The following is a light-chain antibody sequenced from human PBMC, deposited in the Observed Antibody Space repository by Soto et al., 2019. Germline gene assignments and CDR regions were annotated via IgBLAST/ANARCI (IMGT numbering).Light chain of an antibody. Sequence: DIQMTQSPSSLSASVGDRVTITCRASQSISSYLNWYQQKPGKAPKLLIYAASSLQSGVPSRFTGSGSWTDFPLPISRLQPEDFATYYCQQSYSTPWKFGQGTKVEIK. J-gene: IGKJ1*01. V-gene: IGKV1-39*01. CDR3: QQSYSTPWK. CDR2: AAS. CDR1: QSISSY.